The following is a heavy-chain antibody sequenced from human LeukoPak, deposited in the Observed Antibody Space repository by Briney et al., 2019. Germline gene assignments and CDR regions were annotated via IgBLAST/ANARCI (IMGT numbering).Heavy chain of an antibody. CDR2: INAGNGNT. Sequence: ASVKVSCKASGYTFTSYAMHWVRQAPGQRLEWMGWINAGNGNTKYSQKFQGRVTITRDTSASTAYMELSSLRSEDTAVYYCARSGKTGYYDSSGYCLGYWGQGTLVTVSS. D-gene: IGHD3-22*01. J-gene: IGHJ4*02. CDR1: GYTFTSYA. CDR3: ARSGKTGYYDSSGYCLGY. V-gene: IGHV1-3*01.